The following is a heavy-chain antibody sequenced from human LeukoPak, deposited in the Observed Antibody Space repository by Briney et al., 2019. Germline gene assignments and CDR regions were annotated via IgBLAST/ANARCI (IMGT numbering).Heavy chain of an antibody. CDR3: ASGRGYYEY. CDR2: ISGSGGSS. Sequence: PGGSLRLSCAATGLTFTTSAMTWVRQAPGKGLEWVSSISGSGGSSYHADSVKGRFTISRDNSKNTAYLHMNSLRADDTAIYYCASGRGYYEYWAQGTLVTVSS. D-gene: IGHD2-15*01. J-gene: IGHJ4*02. V-gene: IGHV3-23*01. CDR1: GLTFTTSA.